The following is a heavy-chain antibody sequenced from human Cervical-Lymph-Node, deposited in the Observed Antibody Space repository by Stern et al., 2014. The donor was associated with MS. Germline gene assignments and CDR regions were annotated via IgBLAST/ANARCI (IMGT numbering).Heavy chain of an antibody. D-gene: IGHD2-8*02. CDR1: GGTFTTHP. V-gene: IGHV1-69*06. Sequence: VQLLESGAEVKKPGSSVKVSCKASGGTFTTHPITWWRQAPGQGLDWMGGIIPFLNTTNYSQKFQGRIAITADKSTGTTYMEISSLRSDDTAIYYCASSLVASGHWGQGTLVIVS. J-gene: IGHJ4*02. CDR2: IIPFLNTT. CDR3: ASSLVASGH.